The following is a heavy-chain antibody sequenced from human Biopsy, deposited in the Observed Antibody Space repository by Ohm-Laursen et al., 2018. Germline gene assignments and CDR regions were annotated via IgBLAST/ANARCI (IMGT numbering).Heavy chain of an antibody. J-gene: IGHJ5*02. Sequence: GTLSLTCGVYGGSFSDDYWTWIRQPPGKGLEWIGEINHGGTTKYYNPSLRSRPSISKDTSKNQFSLNLTSVTAADTAVYYCARHPTGFWFDPWGQGTLVIVSS. V-gene: IGHV4-34*01. CDR1: GGSFSDDY. CDR3: ARHPTGFWFDP. CDR2: INHGGTT.